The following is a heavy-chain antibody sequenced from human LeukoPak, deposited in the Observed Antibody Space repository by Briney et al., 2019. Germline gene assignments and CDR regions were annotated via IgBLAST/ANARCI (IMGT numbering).Heavy chain of an antibody. V-gene: IGHV1-3*01. J-gene: IGHJ4*02. D-gene: IGHD3-10*01. Sequence: ASVKVSCKASGYTFTGYAMHWVRQAPGQRLEWMGWINAGNGNTKYSQKFQGRVTITRDTSASTAYMELSSLRSEDTAVYYCARGGVWFGELDYWGQGTLVTVSS. CDR2: INAGNGNT. CDR3: ARGGVWFGELDY. CDR1: GYTFTGYA.